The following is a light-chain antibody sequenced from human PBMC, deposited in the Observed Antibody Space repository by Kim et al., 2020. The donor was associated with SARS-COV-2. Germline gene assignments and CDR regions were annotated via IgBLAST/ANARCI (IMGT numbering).Light chain of an antibody. CDR1: SSDVGGYTY. V-gene: IGLV2-14*03. J-gene: IGLJ1*01. Sequence: GQSITISCTGTSSDVGGYTYVSWYQQHPGKAPKLMIYDVSNRPSGVSNRFSGSKSGNTASLTISGLQAEDEADYYCSSYTSSSTNVFGTGTKVTVL. CDR2: DVS. CDR3: SSYTSSSTNV.